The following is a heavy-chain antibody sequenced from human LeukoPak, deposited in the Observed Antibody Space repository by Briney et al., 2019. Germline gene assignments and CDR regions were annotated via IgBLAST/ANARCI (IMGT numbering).Heavy chain of an antibody. Sequence: GRSLRLSCAASGFTFSSYGMHWVRQAPGKGLKWVAVISYDGSNKYYADSVKGRFTISRDNAKNSLYLQMNSLRAEDTAVYYCARSPDFDYWGQGTLVTVSS. J-gene: IGHJ4*02. V-gene: IGHV3-30*03. CDR2: ISYDGSNK. CDR1: GFTFSSYG. CDR3: ARSPDFDY.